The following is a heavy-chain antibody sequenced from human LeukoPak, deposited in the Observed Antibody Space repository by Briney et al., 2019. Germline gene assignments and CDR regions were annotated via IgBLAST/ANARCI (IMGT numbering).Heavy chain of an antibody. V-gene: IGHV4-38-2*02. CDR2: FFLKGST. CDR3: ARSITMVRGVIFSWFDP. J-gene: IGHJ5*02. D-gene: IGHD3-10*01. Sequence: PSETLSLTCTVSGYSITSAYYWGWIRQPPGKGLEWIGSFFLKGSTYYNPSLKSRVTMSVDTSKNQFSLKLSSVTAADTAVYYCARSITMVRGVIFSWFDPWGQGTLVTVSS. CDR1: GYSITSAYY.